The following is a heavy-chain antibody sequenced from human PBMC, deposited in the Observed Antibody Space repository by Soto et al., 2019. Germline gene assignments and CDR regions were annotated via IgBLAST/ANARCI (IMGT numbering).Heavy chain of an antibody. J-gene: IGHJ5*02. CDR3: ARPVTIFGVEKAWFDP. Sequence: VKVSCKASAGTLSSYAIIWVRQAPGQGLEWMGGIIPIFGTANYAQKFQGRVTITADESTSTAYMELSSLRSEDTAVYYCARPVTIFGVEKAWFDPWGQGTLVTVSS. CDR1: AGTLSSYA. CDR2: IIPIFGTA. V-gene: IGHV1-69*01. D-gene: IGHD3-3*01.